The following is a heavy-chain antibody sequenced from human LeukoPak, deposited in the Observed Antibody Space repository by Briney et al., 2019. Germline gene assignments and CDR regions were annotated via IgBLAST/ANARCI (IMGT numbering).Heavy chain of an antibody. D-gene: IGHD2/OR15-2a*01. V-gene: IGHV4-61*02. CDR3: ARQRYFIDY. J-gene: IGHJ4*02. CDR2: IYTSGST. CDR1: GGSISSGSYY. Sequence: PSETLSLTCTVSGGSISSGSYYWSWIRQPAGKGLEWIGRIYTSGSTNYNPSLKSRVTISVDTSKNQFSLKLSSVTAADTAVYYCARQRYFIDYWGQGTLVTVSS.